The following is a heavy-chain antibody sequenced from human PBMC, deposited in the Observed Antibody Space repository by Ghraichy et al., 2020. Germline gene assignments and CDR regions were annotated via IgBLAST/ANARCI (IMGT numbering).Heavy chain of an antibody. V-gene: IGHV4-30-2*06. J-gene: IGHJ6*02. CDR1: GGSFSSDGYS. Sequence: SETLSLTCAVSGGSFSSDGYSWSWIRQSPGKGLEWIGDIYHSGSTYYNPSLKSRVTISVDRSKNQFSLKLSSVTAADTAIYYCARDYDYYGMDVWGQGTPVTVYS. CDR3: ARDYDYYGMDV. CDR2: IYHSGST.